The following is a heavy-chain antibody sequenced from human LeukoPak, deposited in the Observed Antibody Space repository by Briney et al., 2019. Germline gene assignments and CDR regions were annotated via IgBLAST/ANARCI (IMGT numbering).Heavy chain of an antibody. V-gene: IGHV4-4*07. CDR3: ASQYCSGGSCYFDY. Sequence: SETLSLTCNVSGGTIRSYYWSWIRQPAGKGLEWIGRIYTSGSTNYNPSLKSRVTMSVDTSKNQFSLKLSSVTAADTAVYYCASQYCSGGSCYFDYWGQGTLVTVSS. CDR1: GGTIRSYY. CDR2: IYTSGST. D-gene: IGHD2-15*01. J-gene: IGHJ4*02.